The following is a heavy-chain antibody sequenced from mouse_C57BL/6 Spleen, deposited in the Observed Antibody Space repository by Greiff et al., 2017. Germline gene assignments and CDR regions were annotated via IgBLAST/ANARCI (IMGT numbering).Heavy chain of an antibody. CDR3: AKFITTVVAKGGYFDY. CDR2: IDPEDGET. D-gene: IGHD1-1*01. J-gene: IGHJ2*01. Sequence: VQLKESGAELVKPGASVKLSCTASGFNIKDYYMHWVKQRTEQGLEWIGRIDPEDGETKYAPKFQGKATITADTSSNTAYLQLSSLTSEDTAVYYCAKFITTVVAKGGYFDYWGQGTTLTVSS. CDR1: GFNIKDYY. V-gene: IGHV14-2*01.